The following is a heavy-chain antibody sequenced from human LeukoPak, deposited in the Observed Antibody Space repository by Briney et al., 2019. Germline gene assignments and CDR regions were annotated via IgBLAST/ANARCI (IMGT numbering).Heavy chain of an antibody. V-gene: IGHV3-7*01. CDR3: ARFEDDGDYFDY. J-gene: IGHJ4*02. CDR2: IKQDGSAK. Sequence: GGSLRLSCVASGFTFSSYWMSWVRQAPGKGLEWVANIKQDGSAKYYVDSVKGRFTISRDNAKNSLYLQMNSLRAEDTAVYYCARFEDDGDYFDYWGQGTLVTVSS. CDR1: GFTFSSYW. D-gene: IGHD2-15*01.